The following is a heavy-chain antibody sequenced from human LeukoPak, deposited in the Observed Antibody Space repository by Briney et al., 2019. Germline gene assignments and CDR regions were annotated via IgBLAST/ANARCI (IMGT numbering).Heavy chain of an antibody. Sequence: GGSLRLSCAASGFTFSSYAMHWVRQAPGKGLEWVAVISYDGSNKYYADSVKGRFTISRDNSKNTLYLQMNSLRAVDTAVYYCAREWHRGLDYWGQGTLVTVSS. J-gene: IGHJ4*02. CDR2: ISYDGSNK. CDR1: GFTFSSYA. D-gene: IGHD5-24*01. CDR3: AREWHRGLDY. V-gene: IGHV3-30-3*01.